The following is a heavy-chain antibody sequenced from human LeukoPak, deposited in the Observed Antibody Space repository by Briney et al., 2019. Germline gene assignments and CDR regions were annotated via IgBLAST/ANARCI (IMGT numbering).Heavy chain of an antibody. CDR2: ISSSGSTI. CDR3: ARVGYSSSAFEFDY. CDR1: GFTFSSYE. D-gene: IGHD6-6*01. J-gene: IGHJ4*02. V-gene: IGHV3-48*03. Sequence: PGGFLRFSCAASGFTFSSYEMNWVRQAPGKGLEGVSYISSSGSTIYYADSVKGRFTISRDNAKNSLYLQMNSLRAEDTAVCYCARVGYSSSAFEFDYWGQGTLVTVSS.